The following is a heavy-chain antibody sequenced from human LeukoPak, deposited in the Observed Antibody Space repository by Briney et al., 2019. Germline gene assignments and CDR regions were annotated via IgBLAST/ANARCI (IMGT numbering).Heavy chain of an antibody. CDR1: GGTFSSYA. D-gene: IGHD3-22*01. Sequence: ASVKVSCKASGGTFSSYAISWVRQAPGQGLEWMGRIIPILGIANYAQKFQGRVTITADKSTSTAYMELSSLRSEDTAVYYCARGRDSSGYSHWGQGTLVTVSS. J-gene: IGHJ4*02. CDR3: ARGRDSSGYSH. CDR2: IIPILGIA. V-gene: IGHV1-69*04.